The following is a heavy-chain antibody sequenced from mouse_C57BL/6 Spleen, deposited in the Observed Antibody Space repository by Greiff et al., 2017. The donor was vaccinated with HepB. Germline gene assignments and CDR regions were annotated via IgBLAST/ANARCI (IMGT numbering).Heavy chain of an antibody. CDR3: ARYYYGSSYYFDY. D-gene: IGHD1-1*01. CDR2: ISDGGSYT. J-gene: IGHJ2*01. V-gene: IGHV5-4*03. CDR1: GFTFSSYA. Sequence: EVKLMESGGGLVKPGGSLKLSCAAFGFTFSSYAMSWVRQTPEKRLEWVATISDGGSYTYYPDNVKGRFTISRDNAKNNLYLQMSHLKSEDTAMYYCARYYYGSSYYFDYWGQGTTLTISS.